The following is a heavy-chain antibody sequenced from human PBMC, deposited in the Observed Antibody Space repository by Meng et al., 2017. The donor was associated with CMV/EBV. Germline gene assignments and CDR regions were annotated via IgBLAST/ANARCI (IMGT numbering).Heavy chain of an antibody. Sequence: LQGMDPYLVNPAEPTPRTVPVPGGSIICYYWTWTRNAPGRGLERNGYLNYSGSTNYNPYLKSRVTISVDTSKNQFSLKLSSVTAADTAVYYCARGEYYDSSGLLLFGYFQHWGQGTLVTVSS. V-gene: IGHV4-59*01. CDR3: ARGEYYDSSGLLLFGYFQH. J-gene: IGHJ1*01. CDR2: LNYSGST. D-gene: IGHD3-22*01. CDR1: GGSIICYY.